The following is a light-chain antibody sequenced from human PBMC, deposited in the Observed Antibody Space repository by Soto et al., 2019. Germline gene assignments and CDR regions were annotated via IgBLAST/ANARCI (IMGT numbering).Light chain of an antibody. CDR2: DVS. CDR3: ASYTSARIRV. Sequence: QSALTQPASVSASPGQAITISCTGTISDIGAYNSVSWYQQHPGKAPQLMIYDVSYRPSGISSRFSGSKSGNTASLTISGLQADDDADYYCASYTSARIRVFGGGTKLTVL. J-gene: IGLJ2*01. CDR1: ISDIGAYNS. V-gene: IGLV2-14*03.